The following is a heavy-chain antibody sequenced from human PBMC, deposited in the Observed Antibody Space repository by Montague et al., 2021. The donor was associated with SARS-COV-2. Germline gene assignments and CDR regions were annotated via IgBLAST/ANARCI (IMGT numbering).Heavy chain of an antibody. V-gene: IGHV4-59*01. Sequence: SETLSLTCTVSGGFISSYYWSWIRQPPGKGLEWIGYIYYSGSTNYNPSLKSRVTISVDTSKNQFSLKLSSVTAADTAVYYCARQLRVRRTVQVGDYNHYGLDFWGQGTTVSVSS. J-gene: IGHJ6*02. CDR3: ARQLRVRRTVQVGDYNHYGLDF. CDR1: GGFISSYY. D-gene: IGHD1-1*01. CDR2: IYYSGST.